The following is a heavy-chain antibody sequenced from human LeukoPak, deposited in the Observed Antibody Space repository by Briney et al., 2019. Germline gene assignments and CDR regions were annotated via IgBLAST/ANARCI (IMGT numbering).Heavy chain of an antibody. CDR2: IGHNGTT. J-gene: IGHJ3*02. Sequence: SETLSVTCAVYGGSFSDYNWTWIRQPPGKGLEWIGEIGHNGTTNYNPSLKGRVTISLDTSKNQFSLKLTSVTAADTAVYYCARLRLRYTRNGDTTSYEVFDIWGQGTVVTVSS. V-gene: IGHV4-34*01. D-gene: IGHD1-1*01. CDR1: GGSFSDYN. CDR3: ARLRLRYTRNGDTTSYEVFDI.